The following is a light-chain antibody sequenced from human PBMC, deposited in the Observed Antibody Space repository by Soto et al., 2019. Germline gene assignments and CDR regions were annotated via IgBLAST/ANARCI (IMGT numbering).Light chain of an antibody. V-gene: IGKV1-39*01. J-gene: IGKJ1*01. Sequence: IHMTQSPSSLSASVEYRVIITCRASQSISNHLNWYQQKQGKAPKLLIFAASSLQSGVPSRFSGSRYGPDFTLTISSLQTEDFATYYCQQSYSSPPTFGQGTKVDIK. CDR1: QSISNH. CDR3: QQSYSSPPT. CDR2: AAS.